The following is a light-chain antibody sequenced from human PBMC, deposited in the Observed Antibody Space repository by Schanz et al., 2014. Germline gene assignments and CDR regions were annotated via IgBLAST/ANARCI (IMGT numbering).Light chain of an antibody. CDR3: AAWDDSLNGVV. Sequence: QSVLTQPPSVSGAPGQRVTISCTGSSSNIGAGYDVHWYQQFPGRAPKLVIYGNNNRPSGVPHRFSGSKSGASVSLAISGLQSEDEADYYCAAWDDSLNGVVFGGGTKLTVL. CDR2: GNN. J-gene: IGLJ2*01. V-gene: IGLV1-40*01. CDR1: SSNIGAGYD.